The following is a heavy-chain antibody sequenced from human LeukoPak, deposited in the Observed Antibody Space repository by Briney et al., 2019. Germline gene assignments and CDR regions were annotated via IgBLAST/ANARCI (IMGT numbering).Heavy chain of an antibody. CDR3: ARDALRYFDGLPFDP. D-gene: IGHD3-9*01. V-gene: IGHV1-2*06. J-gene: IGHJ5*02. Sequence: GASVKVSCKASGYTFTGYYMHWVRQAPGQGLEWMGRINPNSGGTNYAKKFQGRVTMTRDTAISTDYMELSRLRSDDTAVYYWARDALRYFDGLPFDPWGQGTLVTVSS. CDR1: GYTFTGYY. CDR2: INPNSGGT.